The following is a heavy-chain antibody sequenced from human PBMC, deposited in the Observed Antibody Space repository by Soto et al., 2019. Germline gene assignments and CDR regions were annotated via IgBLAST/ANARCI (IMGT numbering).Heavy chain of an antibody. CDR1: GFTFSSYA. D-gene: IGHD6-19*01. CDR3: AKDGREQWLGTGFFDY. J-gene: IGHJ4*02. Sequence: GGSLRLSCAASGFTFSSYAMSWVRQAPGKGLEWVSAISGSGGSTYCADSVKGRFTISRDNSKNTLYLQMNSLRAEDTAVYYCAKDGREQWLGTGFFDYWGQGTLVTVSS. CDR2: ISGSGGST. V-gene: IGHV3-23*01.